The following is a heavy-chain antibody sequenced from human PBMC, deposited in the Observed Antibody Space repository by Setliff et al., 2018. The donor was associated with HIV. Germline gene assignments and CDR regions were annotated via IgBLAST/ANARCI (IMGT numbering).Heavy chain of an antibody. CDR3: ARDRREEGMVRGVGLYYYYYMDV. Sequence: KPSETLSLTCTVSGGSISSYYWSWIRQPAGKGLEWIGRIYSSGSTNYNPSLKSRVTMSVDTSKNQFSLILSSVTAADPAVYYCARDRREEGMVRGVGLYYYYYMDVWGKGTTVTVSS. V-gene: IGHV4-4*07. CDR2: IYSSGST. D-gene: IGHD3-10*01. J-gene: IGHJ6*03. CDR1: GGSISSYY.